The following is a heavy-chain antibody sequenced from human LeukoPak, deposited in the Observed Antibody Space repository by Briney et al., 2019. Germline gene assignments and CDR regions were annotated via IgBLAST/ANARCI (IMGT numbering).Heavy chain of an antibody. CDR1: GFSFSSCW. V-gene: IGHV3-7*01. Sequence: GGSLRLSCAASGFSFSSCWMSWVCHPPRQGLEWVANIKQDGSEKCYVDSVKGRYTIFRDNAKNSVYLQMNSLRVEDTAVYCCARGLLWLFGAQGTVV. D-gene: IGHD3-10*01. J-gene: IGHJ4*02. CDR3: ARGLLWLF. CDR2: IKQDGSEK.